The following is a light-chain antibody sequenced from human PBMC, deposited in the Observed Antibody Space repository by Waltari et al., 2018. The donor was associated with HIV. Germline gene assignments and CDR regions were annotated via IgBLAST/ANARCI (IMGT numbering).Light chain of an antibody. J-gene: IGKJ4*01. V-gene: IGKV1-NL1*01. Sequence: DIQMTQSPSPLSASIGDTVTIPCRARQDISNSVSWFQQQPGKVPKLLVHGAFILQRGVPSRFSGSGSGTNYTLTISGLQSDDFAAYFCQQYYGVPLTFGGGTRVDI. CDR2: GAF. CDR3: QQYYGVPLT. CDR1: QDISNS.